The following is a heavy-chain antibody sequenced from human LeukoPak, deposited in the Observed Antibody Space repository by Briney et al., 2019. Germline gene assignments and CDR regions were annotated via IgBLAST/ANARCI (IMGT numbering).Heavy chain of an antibody. D-gene: IGHD3-10*01. CDR2: IPYDGSNE. Sequence: PGGSLRLSCAASGFTFSSYGMHWVRQAPGKGLEWVAFIPYDGSNEYYADSVKGRFTISRDNSRNTLYLQMNSLRPEDTAVFYCRSGTYYNPTLDFWGQGTLVTVSS. CDR1: GFTFSSYG. V-gene: IGHV3-30*02. CDR3: RSGTYYNPTLDF. J-gene: IGHJ4*02.